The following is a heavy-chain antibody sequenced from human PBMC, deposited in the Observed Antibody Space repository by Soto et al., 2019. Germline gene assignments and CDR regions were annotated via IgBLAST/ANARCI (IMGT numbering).Heavy chain of an antibody. J-gene: IGHJ4*02. CDR3: ARVYGRGDYFDF. Sequence: QVQLQESGPGLVKPSQTLSLTCTVSGTTISRGDHYWSWIRQAPGQGLEWLGYMYYTGKTYYSTSLQSRVTLSVDTSKNQFYLKMTTVTAADTAMYFCARVYGRGDYFDFWGRGTLVSVSS. V-gene: IGHV4-30-4*01. CDR1: GTTISRGDHY. D-gene: IGHD1-26*01. CDR2: MYYTGKT.